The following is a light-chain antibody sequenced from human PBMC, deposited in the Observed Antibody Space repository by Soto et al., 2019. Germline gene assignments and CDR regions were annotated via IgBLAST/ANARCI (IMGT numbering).Light chain of an antibody. Sequence: QSVLTQSPSASGTAGQGVTISCSGGDSNIGSNSVYWYQHLPRMAPKLLIYYNNQRPSGVPDRFSGSRSGTSASLAIVGLRSEDEAVYYCAAWDASLSACVFGNGTKLTVL. J-gene: IGLJ1*01. CDR2: YNN. V-gene: IGLV1-47*02. CDR3: AAWDASLSACV. CDR1: DSNIGSNS.